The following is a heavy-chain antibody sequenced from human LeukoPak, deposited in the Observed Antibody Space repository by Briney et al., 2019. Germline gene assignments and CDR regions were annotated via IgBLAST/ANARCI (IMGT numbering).Heavy chain of an antibody. CDR2: IYYSGST. J-gene: IGHJ4*02. CDR1: GGSISSYY. V-gene: IGHV4-59*01. D-gene: IGHD6-19*01. CDR3: ARHPSNGWDSVY. Sequence: SETLSLTCTVSGGSISSYYWSWIRQPPGKGLEWIGYIYYSGSTNYNPSLKSRVTISVDTSKNQFSLKLSSVTAADTAVYYCARHPSNGWDSVYWGQGTLVTVSS.